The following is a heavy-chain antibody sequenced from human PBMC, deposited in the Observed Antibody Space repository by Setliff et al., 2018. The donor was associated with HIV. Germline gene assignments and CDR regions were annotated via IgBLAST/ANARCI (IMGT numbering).Heavy chain of an antibody. CDR1: GGSISSGGYY. CDR2: IYSSGST. V-gene: IGHV4-31*03. Sequence: SETLSLTCTVSGGSISSGGYYWSWIRQPPGKGLEWIGYIYSSGSTYYNPSLKSRVTISVDTSKNQFSLKLSYVTAADTAVYYCARGVGYYSSSDYYDYWGQGKLGTVAS. J-gene: IGHJ4*02. CDR3: ARGVGYYSSSDYYDY. D-gene: IGHD3-22*01.